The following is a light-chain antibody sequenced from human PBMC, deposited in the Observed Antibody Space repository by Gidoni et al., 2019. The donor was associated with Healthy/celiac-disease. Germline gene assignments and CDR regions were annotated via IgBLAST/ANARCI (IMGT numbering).Light chain of an antibody. CDR1: QGISSA. Sequence: AIHLTQSTSSLSASVGERVTITFRASQGISSALAWYQQKPGKAPKLLIYDASSLESGVPSRFSGSGSGTDFTLTISSLQPEDFATYYCQQFNNYPLTCXQXTRLEIK. V-gene: IGKV1D-13*01. CDR3: QQFNNYPLT. J-gene: IGKJ5*01. CDR2: DAS.